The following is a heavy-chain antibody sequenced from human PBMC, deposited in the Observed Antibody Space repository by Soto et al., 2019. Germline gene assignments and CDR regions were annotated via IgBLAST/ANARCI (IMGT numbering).Heavy chain of an antibody. CDR1: GFTFSSYS. CDR3: ARVPHCSTIPQAFDI. J-gene: IGHJ3*02. D-gene: IGHD5-12*01. Sequence: GGSLRLSCAASGFTFSSYSMNWVRQAPGKGLEWVSSISSSSSYIYYADSVKGRFTISRDNAKNSLYLQMNSLRAEDTAVYYCARVPHCSTIPQAFDIWGQGTMVTVSS. V-gene: IGHV3-21*01. CDR2: ISSSSSYI.